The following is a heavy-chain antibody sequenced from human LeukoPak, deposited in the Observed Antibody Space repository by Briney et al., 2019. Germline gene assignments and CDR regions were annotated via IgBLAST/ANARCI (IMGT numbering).Heavy chain of an antibody. CDR2: IGFGDGSA. Sequence: PGGSLRLSCAASGFTFNNYAMSWVRQAPGKGLEWVSTIGFGDGSAYYADSVKGRFTISRDNSKNTLYLQMNYLRAEDTAVYYCAKDPTSVGGRHDWLLDSWGQGTLVTVSS. CDR1: GFTFNNYA. V-gene: IGHV3-23*01. D-gene: IGHD3-9*01. J-gene: IGHJ5*02. CDR3: AKDPTSVGGRHDWLLDS.